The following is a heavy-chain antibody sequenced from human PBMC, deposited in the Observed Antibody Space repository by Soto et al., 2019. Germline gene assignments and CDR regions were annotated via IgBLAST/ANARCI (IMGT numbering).Heavy chain of an antibody. V-gene: IGHV3-9*01. CDR2: ISWNSGSI. Sequence: GGSLRLSCAASGFTFDDYAMHWVRQAPGKGLEWVSGISWNSGSIGYADSVKGRFTISRDNAKNSLYLQMNSLRAEDTALYYCAKDRGRGYSYEDYYDSSGYETAFDYWGQGTLVTVSS. D-gene: IGHD3-22*01. CDR1: GFTFDDYA. J-gene: IGHJ4*02. CDR3: AKDRGRGYSYEDYYDSSGYETAFDY.